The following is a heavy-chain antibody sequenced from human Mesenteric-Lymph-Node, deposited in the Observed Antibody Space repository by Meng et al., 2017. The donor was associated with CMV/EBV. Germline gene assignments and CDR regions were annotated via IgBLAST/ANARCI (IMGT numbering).Heavy chain of an antibody. Sequence: SETLSLTCAVYGGSFSGYYWSWIRQPPGKGLEWIGEINHSGSTNYNPSLKSRVTISVDTSKNQFSLKLSSVTAADTAVYYCARGGYDFWSGYYDWFDTWGQGTLVTVSS. CDR2: INHSGST. J-gene: IGHJ5*02. D-gene: IGHD3-3*01. V-gene: IGHV4-34*01. CDR1: GGSFSGYY. CDR3: ARGGYDFWSGYYDWFDT.